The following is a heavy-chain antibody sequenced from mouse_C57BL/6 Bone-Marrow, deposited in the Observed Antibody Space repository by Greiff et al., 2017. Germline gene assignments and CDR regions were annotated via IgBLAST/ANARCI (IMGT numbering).Heavy chain of an antibody. Sequence: QVQLKESGPGILQPSQTLSLTCSFSGFSLSTFGMGVGWIRQPSGKGLEWLAHIWWDDDKYYNPALKSRLTISKDTSKNQVFLKIANVDTADTATYYCARIRYFGSDWYFDVWGTGTTVTVSS. CDR1: GFSLSTFGMG. CDR2: IWWDDDK. D-gene: IGHD1-1*01. V-gene: IGHV8-8*01. CDR3: ARIRYFGSDWYFDV. J-gene: IGHJ1*03.